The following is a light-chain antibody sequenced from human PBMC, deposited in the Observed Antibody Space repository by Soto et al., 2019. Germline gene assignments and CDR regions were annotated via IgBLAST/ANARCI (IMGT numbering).Light chain of an antibody. CDR2: DAS. CDR3: QQRLMT. Sequence: IVLTQSPATLSLSPGERATLSCRASRSVTTYLAWYQQKPGQAPRLLIYDASTRATGIPARFSGRGSGTDFTLTISSLEPEDFAVYYCQQRLMTFGQGTKVDIK. CDR1: RSVTTY. V-gene: IGKV3-11*01. J-gene: IGKJ1*01.